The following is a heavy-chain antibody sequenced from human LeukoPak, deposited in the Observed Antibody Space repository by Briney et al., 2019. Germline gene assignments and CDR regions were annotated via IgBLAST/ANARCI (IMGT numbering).Heavy chain of an antibody. CDR2: TNSDGSSI. CDR1: GFTFSSYW. J-gene: IGHJ5*02. V-gene: IGHV3-74*01. D-gene: IGHD5-18*01. CDR3: AREYQVTAQFDP. Sequence: GGSLRLSCAASGFTFSSYWMHWLRQAPGKGLVWVSRTNSDGSSISYADSVKGRFTISRDNAKNTLYLQIDSLRVEDTAVYYCAREYQVTAQFDPWGQGTLVTVSS.